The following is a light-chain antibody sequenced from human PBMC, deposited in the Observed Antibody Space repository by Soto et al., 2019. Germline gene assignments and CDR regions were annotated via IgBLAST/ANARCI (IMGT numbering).Light chain of an antibody. J-gene: IGKJ1*01. CDR2: AAS. Sequence: IVMTQSPDSLVASLGERATIDCKSSQSILFTSSNKNYLTWYQQKPGKAPKLLIYAASSLQSGVPSRFSGSGSGTDFTLTISSLQPEDFATYYCLQDYNYPWTFGQGTKVDIK. CDR3: LQDYNYPWT. CDR1: QSILFTSSNKNY. V-gene: IGKV1-6*01.